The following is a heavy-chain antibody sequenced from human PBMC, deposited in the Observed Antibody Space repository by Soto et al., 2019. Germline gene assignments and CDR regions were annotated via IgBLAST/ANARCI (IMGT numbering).Heavy chain of an antibody. CDR3: ARAVAVPADFDY. Sequence: ASVKVSCKASGYTFTSYAMHWVRQAPGQRLEWMGWINAGNGNTKYSQKFQGRVTITRDTSANTAYMELSSLRSEDTAVYYCARAVAVPADFDYWGQGTLVTVSS. D-gene: IGHD6-19*01. CDR2: INAGNGNT. CDR1: GYTFTSYA. J-gene: IGHJ4*02. V-gene: IGHV1-3*01.